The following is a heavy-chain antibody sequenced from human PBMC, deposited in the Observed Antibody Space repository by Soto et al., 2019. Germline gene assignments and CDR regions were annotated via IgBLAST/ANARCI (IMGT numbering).Heavy chain of an antibody. CDR1: GYTFTSYY. CDR2: INPSGGST. D-gene: IGHD2-15*01. V-gene: IGHV1-46*03. CDR3: AREVRSGGSYDHLQQ. J-gene: IGHJ1*01. Sequence: ASVKVSCKASGYTFTSYYMHWVRQAPVQGLERMGIINPSGGSTSYAQKFQGRVTMNRDTSPSTVYMELSSLRSEDTAVYYCAREVRSGGSYDHLQQWGQGTLVTVCS.